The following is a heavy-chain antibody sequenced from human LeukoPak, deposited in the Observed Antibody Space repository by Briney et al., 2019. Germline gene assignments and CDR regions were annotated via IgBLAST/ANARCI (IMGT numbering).Heavy chain of an antibody. CDR2: ILYDGSHK. Sequence: PGGSLRLSCAASGFTFSSCGMHWVRQAPGKGLEWVAFILYDGSHKYYADSVKGRFTISRDNSKNTLYLQVNSLRAEDTAVYYCAKKPPGDFWSGYFDYWGQGTLVTVSS. V-gene: IGHV3-30*02. J-gene: IGHJ4*02. CDR3: AKKPPGDFWSGYFDY. CDR1: GFTFSSCG. D-gene: IGHD3-3*01.